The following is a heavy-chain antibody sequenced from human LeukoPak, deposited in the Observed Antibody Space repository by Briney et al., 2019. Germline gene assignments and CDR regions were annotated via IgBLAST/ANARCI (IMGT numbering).Heavy chain of an antibody. D-gene: IGHD1-7*01. J-gene: IGHJ3*01. CDR3: ARGPVGGTAAN. CDR2: IYYSGST. CDR1: GGSVSSGSYY. Sequence: PSETLSLTCTVSGGSVSSGSYYWSWIRQPPGKGLEWIGYIYYSGSTNYNPSLKSRVTISVDTSKNQFSLKLSSVTAADTAVYYCARGPVGGTAANWGQGTMVTVSS. V-gene: IGHV4-61*01.